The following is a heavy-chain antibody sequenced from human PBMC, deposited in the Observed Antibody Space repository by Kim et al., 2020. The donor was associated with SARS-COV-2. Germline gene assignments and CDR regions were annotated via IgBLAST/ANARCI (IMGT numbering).Heavy chain of an antibody. CDR1: GYTFTSYA. CDR3: ARDPISFPRYFTTYYYYGMDV. Sequence: ASVKVSCKASGYTFTSYAMHWVRQAPGQRLEWMGWINAGNGNTKYSQKFQGRVTITRDTSASTAYMELSSLRSEDTAVYYCARDPISFPRYFTTYYYYGMDVWGQGTTVTVSS. CDR2: INAGNGNT. D-gene: IGHD2-21*01. J-gene: IGHJ6*02. V-gene: IGHV1-3*01.